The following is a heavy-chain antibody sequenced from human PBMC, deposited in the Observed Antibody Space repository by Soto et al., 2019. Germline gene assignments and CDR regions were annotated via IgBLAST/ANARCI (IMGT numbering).Heavy chain of an antibody. CDR1: GFTFSSYG. J-gene: IGHJ6*02. CDR2: IWYGGSNK. D-gene: IGHD5-18*01. Sequence: QVQLVESGGGVVQPGRSLRLSCAASGFTFSSYGMHWVRQAPGKGLEWVAVIWYGGSNKYYADSVKGRFTISRDNSKNTLYLQMSSLRDKDTAVYYCARDTARAIVRIYDGMDVWGQGTTVTDCS. CDR3: ARDTARAIVRIYDGMDV. V-gene: IGHV3-33*01.